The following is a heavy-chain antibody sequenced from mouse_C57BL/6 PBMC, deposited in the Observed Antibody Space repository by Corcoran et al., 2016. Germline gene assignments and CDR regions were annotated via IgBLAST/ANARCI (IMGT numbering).Heavy chain of an antibody. J-gene: IGHJ4*01. CDR3: ARPHSNYPFYYAMDY. V-gene: IGHV9-3*01. CDR1: GYTFTTYG. D-gene: IGHD2-5*01. CDR2: INTYSGVP. Sequence: QIQLVQSGPELKKPGETVKISCKASGYTFTTYGMSWVKQAPGKGLKWMGWINTYSGVPTYADDFKGRFAFSLETSASTAYLQINNLKNEETATYFCARPHSNYPFYYAMDYWGQGTSVTVSS.